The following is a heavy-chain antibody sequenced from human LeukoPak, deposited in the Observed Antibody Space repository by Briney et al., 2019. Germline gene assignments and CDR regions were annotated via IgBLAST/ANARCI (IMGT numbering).Heavy chain of an antibody. V-gene: IGHV4-34*01. D-gene: IGHD3-22*01. CDR1: GGSFTDYF. Sequence: SETLSLTCDVFGGSFTDYFWTWIRQSPGKGLEWIGEINDYTGNTNYNPSLNSRVSISLEKSKNQFSLELRSVTAADTAVYYCARGRIAKIVVVHSFHYGMDVWGQGSTVTVSS. J-gene: IGHJ6*02. CDR3: ARGRIAKIVVVHSFHYGMDV. CDR2: INDYTGNT.